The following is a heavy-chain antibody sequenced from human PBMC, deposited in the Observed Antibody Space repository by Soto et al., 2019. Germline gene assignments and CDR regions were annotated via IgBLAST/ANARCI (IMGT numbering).Heavy chain of an antibody. CDR2: IKNNANSYAI. CDR1: GFTFSDHY. CDR3: VRFKRGPQPLKAFDA. J-gene: IGHJ3*01. V-gene: IGHV3-72*01. Sequence: GGSLRLSCAASGFTFSDHYMDWVRQAPGKGLEWVARIKNNANSYAIEYAASVKGRFTISRDDSKNSLYLQMNSLRTEDIAIFYCVRFKRGPQPLKAFDAWGQGTMVTVSS. D-gene: IGHD3-10*01.